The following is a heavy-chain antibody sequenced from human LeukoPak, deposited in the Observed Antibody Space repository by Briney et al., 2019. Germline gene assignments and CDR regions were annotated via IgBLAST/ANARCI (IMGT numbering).Heavy chain of an antibody. CDR3: ARRQDDSPLGY. Sequence: GGSLRPSCAASGFSVSTNYMSWVRQAPGKGLEWVSVIYSSGSTDYAGSVKGRFTISRDTSENTVYLQMNSLRADDTAVYYCARRQDDSPLGYWGQGTLVTVSS. CDR2: IYSSGST. D-gene: IGHD3-9*01. CDR1: GFSVSTNY. J-gene: IGHJ4*02. V-gene: IGHV3-53*01.